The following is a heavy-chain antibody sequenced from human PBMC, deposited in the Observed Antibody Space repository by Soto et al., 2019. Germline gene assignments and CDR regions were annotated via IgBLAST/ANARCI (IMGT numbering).Heavy chain of an antibody. CDR1: GGTFNTYS. V-gene: IGHV1-69*02. D-gene: IGHD2-21*01. Sequence: QVQLVQSGAEVKKPGSSVKVSCKDSGGTFNTYSMFWVRQAPGQGLEWMGRIIPMLGVRNYAQRFQDRVMITADKSTATVDMELSSLRSEDTALYYCTIGSWSGEVFDIWGQGTMVTVSS. J-gene: IGHJ3*02. CDR2: IIPMLGVR. CDR3: TIGSWSGEVFDI.